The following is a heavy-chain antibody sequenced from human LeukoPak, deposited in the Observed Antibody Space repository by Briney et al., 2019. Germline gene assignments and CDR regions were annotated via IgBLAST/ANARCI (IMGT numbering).Heavy chain of an antibody. Sequence: GESLKISCKGSGYSFTSYWIGWVRQMPGKGLEWMGIIYPGDSDTRYSPSFQGQVTISADKSIGTAYLQWSSLKASDTAMYYCARPYYDSSGSYYFDYWGQGTLVTVSS. J-gene: IGHJ4*02. V-gene: IGHV5-51*01. CDR1: GYSFTSYW. D-gene: IGHD3-22*01. CDR3: ARPYYDSSGSYYFDY. CDR2: IYPGDSDT.